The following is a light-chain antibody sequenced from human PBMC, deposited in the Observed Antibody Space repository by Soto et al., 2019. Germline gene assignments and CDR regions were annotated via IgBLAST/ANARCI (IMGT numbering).Light chain of an antibody. CDR1: SSDAGGYNY. J-gene: IGLJ2*01. Sequence: QSALTQPASVSGSPGQSITISCTGTSSDAGGYNYVSWYQQHPGKAPKRMIYDRPSGVSNRFSGSKSGNTASLTISVLQTEDEADYYCSSYTSSSTLEVVFVVGTKLTVL. CDR3: SSYTSSSTLEVV. V-gene: IGLV2-14*01.